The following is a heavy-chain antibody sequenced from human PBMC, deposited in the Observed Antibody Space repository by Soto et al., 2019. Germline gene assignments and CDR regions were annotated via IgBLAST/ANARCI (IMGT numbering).Heavy chain of an antibody. J-gene: IGHJ3*02. V-gene: IGHV1-8*01. CDR1: GYTFTSYD. Sequence: ASVKVSCKASGYTFTSYDINWVRQATGQGLEWMGWMNPDSGKTGYAQKFQGRVTMTRNTSINTVYMELSSLRSQDTAVYYCARDDHESAFDIWGQGTMVTV. CDR2: MNPDSGKT. CDR3: ARDDHESAFDI.